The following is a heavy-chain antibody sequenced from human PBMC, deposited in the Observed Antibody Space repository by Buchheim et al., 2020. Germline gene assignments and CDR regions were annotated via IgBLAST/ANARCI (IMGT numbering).Heavy chain of an antibody. CDR2: IFWDGDK. CDR3: AHRAWFAGGRSQLDF. D-gene: IGHD3-9*01. J-gene: IGHJ4*02. V-gene: IGHV2-5*02. CDR1: GFSLSTTGEG. Sequence: QITLKESGPTLVKPTQTLTLTCTFSGFSLSTTGEGVGWIRQPPGKALEWLALIFWDGDKCYSSSLQNRLTITRDTSKTQGVLTMTDMDPVDSATYYCAHRAWFAGGRSQLDFWGQGTL.